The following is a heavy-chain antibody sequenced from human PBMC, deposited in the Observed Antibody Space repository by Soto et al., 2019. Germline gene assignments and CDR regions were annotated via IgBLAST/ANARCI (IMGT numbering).Heavy chain of an antibody. Sequence: GGSLRLSCAGSGFTFSRYAIHWVRQAPGKGLEWVAVISRDGKNKYYVDSAKGRFTVSRDDSQNTLYLHMNSLRREDTAVYYCARSRNSAVADSFDFWGQGTLVTVSS. V-gene: IGHV3-30*04. CDR2: ISRDGKNK. CDR3: ARSRNSAVADSFDF. CDR1: GFTFSRYA. D-gene: IGHD3-10*01. J-gene: IGHJ4*02.